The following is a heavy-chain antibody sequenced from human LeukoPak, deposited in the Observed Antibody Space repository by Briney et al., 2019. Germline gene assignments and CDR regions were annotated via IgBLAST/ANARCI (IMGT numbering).Heavy chain of an antibody. CDR1: GYSFTSYW. V-gene: IGHV5-51*01. Sequence: GESLKISCKGSGYSFTSYWIGWVRQMPGKGLEWMGIIYPGDSDTRYSPSFQGQVTISADKSISTAYLQWSSLKASDTAMYYCARRSSYDFWSGYVWFDPWGQGTLVTVSS. CDR2: IYPGDSDT. D-gene: IGHD3-3*01. J-gene: IGHJ5*02. CDR3: ARRSSYDFWSGYVWFDP.